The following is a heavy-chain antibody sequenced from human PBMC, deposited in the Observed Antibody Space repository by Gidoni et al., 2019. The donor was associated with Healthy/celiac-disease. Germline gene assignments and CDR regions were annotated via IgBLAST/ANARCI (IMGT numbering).Heavy chain of an antibody. V-gene: IGHV3-23*01. CDR2: ISGSGGST. CDR1: GFTFSSYA. D-gene: IGHD6-13*01. CDR3: AKEGIAAAGTIRDFQH. Sequence: EVQLLESGGGLVQPGGSLRLSCAASGFTFSSYAMSWVRQAPGKGLEWVSAISGSGGSTYYADSVKGRFTISRDNSKNTLYLQMNSLRAEDTAVYYCAKEGIAAAGTIRDFQHWGQGTLVTVSS. J-gene: IGHJ1*01.